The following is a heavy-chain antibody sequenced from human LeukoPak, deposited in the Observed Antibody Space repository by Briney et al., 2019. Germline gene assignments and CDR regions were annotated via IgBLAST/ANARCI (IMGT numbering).Heavy chain of an antibody. Sequence: QPGGSLRLSCAASGFTFSSYWMNWVRQAPGKGLVWVSRIKTDGSSISYADSVKGRFTISRDNAKNTLYLQMNSLRVEDTAVYYCAKEWGWFGESPHNWFDPWGQGTLVTVSS. CDR2: IKTDGSSI. CDR3: AKEWGWFGESPHNWFDP. J-gene: IGHJ5*02. V-gene: IGHV3-74*01. D-gene: IGHD3-10*01. CDR1: GFTFSSYW.